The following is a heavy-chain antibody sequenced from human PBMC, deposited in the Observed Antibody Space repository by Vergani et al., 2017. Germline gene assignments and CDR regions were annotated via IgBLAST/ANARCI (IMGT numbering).Heavy chain of an antibody. Sequence: QLQLQESGPGLVKPSETLSLTCTVSGGSISSSSYYWGWIRQPPGKGLEWIGSIYYSGSTYYNPSLKSRVTISVDTSKNQFSLKLSSVTAADTAVYYCARHSSPTGTTNFDYWGQGTLVTVSS. D-gene: IGHD4-17*01. CDR2: IYYSGST. V-gene: IGHV4-39*01. J-gene: IGHJ4*02. CDR1: GGSISSSSYY. CDR3: ARHSSPTGTTNFDY.